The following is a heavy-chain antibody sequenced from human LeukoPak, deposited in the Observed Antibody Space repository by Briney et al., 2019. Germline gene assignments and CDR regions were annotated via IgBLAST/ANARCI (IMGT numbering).Heavy chain of an antibody. Sequence: PSETLSLTCAVYGGSFSGYYWSWIRQPPGKGLEWIGEINHSGSTNYNPSLKSRVTISVDTSKNQFSLKLSSVTAADTAAYYCARVSDYYGSGSYPNWFDPWGQGTLVTVSS. V-gene: IGHV4-34*01. CDR1: GGSFSGYY. CDR3: ARVSDYYGSGSYPNWFDP. D-gene: IGHD3-10*01. J-gene: IGHJ5*02. CDR2: INHSGST.